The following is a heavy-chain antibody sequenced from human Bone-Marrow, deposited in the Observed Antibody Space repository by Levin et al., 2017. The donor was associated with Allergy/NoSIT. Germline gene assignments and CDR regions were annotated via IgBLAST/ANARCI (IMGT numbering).Heavy chain of an antibody. CDR2: IYYSGST. V-gene: IGHV4-31*03. Sequence: SETLSLTCTVSGGSISSGGYYWSWIRQHPGKGLEWIGYIYYSGSTYYNPSLKSRVTISVDTSKNQFSLKLSSVTAADTAVYYCARADIVVVVPDIWGQGTMVTVSS. J-gene: IGHJ3*02. CDR1: GGSISSGGYY. D-gene: IGHD2-15*01. CDR3: ARADIVVVVPDI.